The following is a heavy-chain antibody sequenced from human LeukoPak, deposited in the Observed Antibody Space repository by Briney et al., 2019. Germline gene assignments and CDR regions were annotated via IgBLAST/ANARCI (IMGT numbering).Heavy chain of an antibody. V-gene: IGHV3-23*01. D-gene: IGHD3-22*01. CDR3: ANLQGAWRLYYESSGSYYFDS. CDR1: GFTFSTYA. Sequence: GGSLTLSCAVSGFTFSTYAMAWGRQAPGKGLQWVSLISGTGGSTYDADSVKGRFTISRDNSKNTLYLQMNSLRAEDTAVYYCANLQGAWRLYYESSGSYYFDSWGQGTLVTVSS. J-gene: IGHJ4*02. CDR2: ISGTGGST.